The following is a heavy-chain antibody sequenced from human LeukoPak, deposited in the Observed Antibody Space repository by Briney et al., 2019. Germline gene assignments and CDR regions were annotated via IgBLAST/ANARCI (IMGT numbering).Heavy chain of an antibody. CDR1: GFTFSSYS. Sequence: GGSLRLSCAASGFTFSSYSMNWVRQAPGKGLEWVSFISGSDGSTQYANSVKGRVTISRDNFNNLLYLDMHSLRGDDTAIYYCVKGGWLDDYGQGTLVTVSS. D-gene: IGHD2-15*01. V-gene: IGHV3-23*01. CDR3: VKGGWLDD. J-gene: IGHJ4*02. CDR2: ISGSDGST.